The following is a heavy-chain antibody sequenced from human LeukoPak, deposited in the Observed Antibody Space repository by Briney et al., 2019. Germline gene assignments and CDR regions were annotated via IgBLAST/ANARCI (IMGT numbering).Heavy chain of an antibody. CDR2: IIPILGIA. D-gene: IGHD1-7*01. Sequence: SVKVSCKASGGTFSSYTISWVRQAPGQGLEWMGRIIPILGIADYAQKFQGRVTITADKSTSTAYMELSSLRSEDTAVYYCARRAVNYLGDYYYMDVWGKGTTVTVSS. CDR3: ARRAVNYLGDYYYMDV. V-gene: IGHV1-69*02. J-gene: IGHJ6*03. CDR1: GGTFSSYT.